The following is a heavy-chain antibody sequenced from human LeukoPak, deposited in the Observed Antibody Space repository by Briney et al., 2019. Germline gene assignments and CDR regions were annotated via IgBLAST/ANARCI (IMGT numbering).Heavy chain of an antibody. J-gene: IGHJ5*02. D-gene: IGHD3-10*01. V-gene: IGHV4-61*02. CDR2: IYTSGST. CDR3: ARDGSGSFGFWWFDP. Sequence: SETLSLTCTLSGGSISSGSYYWSWIRQPAGKGLEWIGRIYTSGSTNYNPSLKSRVTISVDTSKNQFSLKLTSVTAADTAVYYCARDGSGSFGFWWFDPWGQGTLVTVSS. CDR1: GGSISSGSYY.